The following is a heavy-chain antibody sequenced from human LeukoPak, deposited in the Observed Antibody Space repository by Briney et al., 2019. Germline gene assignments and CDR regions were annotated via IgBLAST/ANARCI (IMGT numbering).Heavy chain of an antibody. CDR3: ARGKGSYGMDV. CDR2: IYTSGST. Sequence: SETLSLTCTVPGGSLSSYYWSWIRQPAGKGLEWIGRIYTSGSTNYKSSLKSRVSMSVDTSKNQFSLKLSSVTAADTAVYYCARGKGSYGMDVWGQGTTVTVSS. CDR1: GGSLSSYY. J-gene: IGHJ6*02. V-gene: IGHV4-4*07.